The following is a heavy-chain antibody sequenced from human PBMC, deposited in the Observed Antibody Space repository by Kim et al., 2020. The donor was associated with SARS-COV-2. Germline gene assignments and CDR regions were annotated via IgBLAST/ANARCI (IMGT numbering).Heavy chain of an antibody. Sequence: SVKGGFTISRDNAKNSLYLQMNSLRDEDTAVYYCASVAAAGTLYYYYGMDVWGQGTTVTVSS. D-gene: IGHD6-13*01. J-gene: IGHJ6*02. V-gene: IGHV3-48*02. CDR3: ASVAAAGTLYYYYGMDV.